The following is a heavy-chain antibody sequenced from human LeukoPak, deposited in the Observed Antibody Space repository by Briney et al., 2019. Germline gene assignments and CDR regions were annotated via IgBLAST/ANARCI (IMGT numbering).Heavy chain of an antibody. D-gene: IGHD5-12*01. V-gene: IGHV1-69*13. CDR2: IIPIFGTA. CDR1: GGTFSSYA. CDR3: ARENGYDRDRELTL. J-gene: IGHJ4*02. Sequence: SVKVSCKASGGTFSSYAISWVRQAPGQGLEWMGGIIPIFGTANYAQKFQGRVTITAGESTSTAYMELSSLRSEDTAVYYCARENGYDRDRELTLWGQGTLVTVSS.